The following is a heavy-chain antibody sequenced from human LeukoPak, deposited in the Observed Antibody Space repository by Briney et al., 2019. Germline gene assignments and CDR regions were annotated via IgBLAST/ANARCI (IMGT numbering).Heavy chain of an antibody. CDR2: ISHTATVT. Sequence: KPGGSLRLSCAASGFTFTGYYMSWIRQAPGKGLEWVAYISHTATVTYYADSVRGRFTISRDNANNSLYLQMNSLRAEDSGIYYCVKDEYTGRQGTRSYWGQGTLVTVSS. J-gene: IGHJ4*02. CDR3: VKDEYTGRQGTRSY. V-gene: IGHV3-11*01. CDR1: GFTFTGYY. D-gene: IGHD1-26*01.